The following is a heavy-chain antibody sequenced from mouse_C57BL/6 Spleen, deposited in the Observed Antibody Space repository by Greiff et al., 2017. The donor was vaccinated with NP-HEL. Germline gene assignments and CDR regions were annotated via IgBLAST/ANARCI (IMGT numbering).Heavy chain of an antibody. CDR2: IDPSDSYT. V-gene: IGHV1-69*01. CDR1: GYTFTSYW. Sequence: QVQLQQPGAELVMPGASVKLSCKASGYTFTSYWMHWVKQRPGQGLEWIGEIDPSDSYTNYNQKFKGKSTLTVDKSSSTAYMQLSSLTSEDSAVYYCASSVLPYAMDCWGQGTSVTVSS. D-gene: IGHD1-1*01. J-gene: IGHJ4*01. CDR3: ASSVLPYAMDC.